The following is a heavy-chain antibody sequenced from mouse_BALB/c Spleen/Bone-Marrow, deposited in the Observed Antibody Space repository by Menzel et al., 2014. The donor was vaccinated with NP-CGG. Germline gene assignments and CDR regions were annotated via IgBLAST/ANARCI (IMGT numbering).Heavy chain of an antibody. CDR3: ARDTMITYYYAMDY. D-gene: IGHD2-4*01. CDR2: ISSGGSYT. CDR1: GFTFSSYG. J-gene: IGHJ4*01. Sequence: EVQVVESGGDLVKPGGSLKLSCAASGFTFSSYGMSWVRQTPDKRLEWVATISSGGSYTYYPDSVKGRFTISRDNAKNTLYLQMSSPKSEDTAMYYCARDTMITYYYAMDYWGQGTSVTVSS. V-gene: IGHV5-6*01.